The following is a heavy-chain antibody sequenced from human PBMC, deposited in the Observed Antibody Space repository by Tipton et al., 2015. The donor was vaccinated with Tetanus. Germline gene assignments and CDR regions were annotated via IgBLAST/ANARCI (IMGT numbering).Heavy chain of an antibody. CDR2: ISSSGSFI. CDR3: AGGIVVVSASEAFDM. CDR1: GFTFSTHG. V-gene: IGHV3-48*01. Sequence: GSLRLSCAASGFTFSTHGMNWARQAPGKGLEWVSYISSSGSFIKYADSVKGRFTISRDNAKNSLYLQMNSLRAEDTAVYYCAGGIVVVSASEAFDMWGQGTMVTVSS. D-gene: IGHD2-21*01. J-gene: IGHJ3*02.